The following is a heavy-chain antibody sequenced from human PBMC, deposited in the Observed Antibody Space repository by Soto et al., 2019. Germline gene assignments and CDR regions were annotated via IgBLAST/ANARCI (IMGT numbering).Heavy chain of an antibody. Sequence: PSETLSLTCTVSGGSVSSGSYYWSWIRQPPGKGLEWIGYIYYSGSTNYNPSLKSRVTISVDTSKNQFSLKLSSVTAADTAVYYCGRDVGGITGTIFDYWGRGPRVTVSS. V-gene: IGHV4-61*01. D-gene: IGHD1-7*01. CDR1: GGSVSSGSYY. CDR2: IYYSGST. J-gene: IGHJ4*02. CDR3: GRDVGGITGTIFDY.